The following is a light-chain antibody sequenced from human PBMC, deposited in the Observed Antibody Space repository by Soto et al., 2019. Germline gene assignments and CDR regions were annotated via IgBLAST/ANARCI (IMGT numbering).Light chain of an antibody. CDR1: QSLVHSDGNTY. Sequence: EIVMTQTPLSSPVTLGQPTSISCRSSQSLVHSDGNTYLSWLQQRPGQPPRVLIYKVSNRFSGVPDRFTGSGAGTEFTLRISRVEAEDVGIYYCMRATRLLSFGGGTKVDI. CDR2: KVS. CDR3: MRATRLLS. J-gene: IGKJ4*01. V-gene: IGKV2-24*01.